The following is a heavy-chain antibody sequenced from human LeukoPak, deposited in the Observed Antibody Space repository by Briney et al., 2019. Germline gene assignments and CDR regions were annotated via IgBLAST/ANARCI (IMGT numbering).Heavy chain of an antibody. CDR2: IYTSGST. CDR1: GGSISSYY. V-gene: IGHV4-4*07. J-gene: IGHJ3*02. Sequence: PSETLSLTCTVSGGSISSYYWSWIRQPAGKGLEWIGRIYTSGSTNYNPSLKSRVTISVDTSKNQFSLKLSSVTAADTAVYYCARHRLPAAGSAFDIWGQGTMVTVSS. CDR3: ARHRLPAAGSAFDI. D-gene: IGHD6-13*01.